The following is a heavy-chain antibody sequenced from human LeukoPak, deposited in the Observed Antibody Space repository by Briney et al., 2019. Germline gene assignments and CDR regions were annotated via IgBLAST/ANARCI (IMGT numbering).Heavy chain of an antibody. J-gene: IGHJ6*03. D-gene: IGHD3-9*01. V-gene: IGHV3-48*01. Sequence: GGSLRLSCAASGFTFSSYSMNWVRQAPGKGLEWVSYISSSSSNIYYADSVKGRFTISRDNDKNSLYLQMNSLRAEDTAVYYCARVLRYFDWLEGYYMDVWGKGTTVTVSS. CDR3: ARVLRYFDWLEGYYMDV. CDR1: GFTFSSYS. CDR2: ISSSSSNI.